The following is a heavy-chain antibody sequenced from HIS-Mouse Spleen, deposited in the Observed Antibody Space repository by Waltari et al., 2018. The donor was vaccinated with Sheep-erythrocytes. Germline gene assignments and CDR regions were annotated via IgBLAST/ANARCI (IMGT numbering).Heavy chain of an antibody. J-gene: IGHJ4*02. CDR2: ISSSSSYI. CDR3: ARVAAVTTYYFDY. CDR1: GFTFSTYI. Sequence: EVQLVESGGGLVKPGGSLRLSCAASGFTFSTYIIPWVGRAPGKGLEWVSSISSSSSYIYYADSVKGRFTISRDNAKNSLYLQMNSLRAEDTAVYYCARVAAVTTYYFDYWGQGTLVTVSS. V-gene: IGHV3-21*01. D-gene: IGHD4-17*01.